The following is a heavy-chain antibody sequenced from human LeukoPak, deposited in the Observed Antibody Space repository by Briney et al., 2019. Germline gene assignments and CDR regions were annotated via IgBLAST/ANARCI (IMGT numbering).Heavy chain of an antibody. CDR3: AAEISPKVFDY. CDR1: GFTFSNYA. V-gene: IGHV3-23*01. Sequence: GGSLRLSCAASGFTFSNYAMTWVRQPPGKGLEWVSAISGSGDSTYYADSVKGRFTISRDNSKITLYLQMNSLRPDDTAVYFCAAEISPKVFDYRGQGTLVTVSS. D-gene: IGHD3-3*01. J-gene: IGHJ4*02. CDR2: ISGSGDST.